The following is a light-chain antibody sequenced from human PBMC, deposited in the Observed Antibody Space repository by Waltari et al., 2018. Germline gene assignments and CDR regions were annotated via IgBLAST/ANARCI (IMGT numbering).Light chain of an antibody. Sequence: EIVLTQSPGTLSLSPGERATLACRASQSVGRTLAWYQQKPGRAPRLRIFGASSRASGIPDRFSGSGSGTDFSLTISRLEPEDFAVYYCQHYVRLPATFGQGTKVEIK. CDR3: QHYVRLPAT. V-gene: IGKV3-20*01. CDR1: QSVGRT. J-gene: IGKJ1*01. CDR2: GAS.